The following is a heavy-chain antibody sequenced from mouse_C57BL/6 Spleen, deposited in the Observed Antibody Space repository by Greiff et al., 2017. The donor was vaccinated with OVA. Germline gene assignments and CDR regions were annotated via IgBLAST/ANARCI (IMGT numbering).Heavy chain of an antibody. CDR1: GYAFSSYW. J-gene: IGHJ2*01. CDR3: ARGGDGYFFDY. V-gene: IGHV1-80*01. D-gene: IGHD2-3*01. CDR2: IYPGDGDT. Sequence: QVQLQQSGAELVKPGASVKISCKASGYAFSSYWMNWVKQRPGKGLEWIGQIYPGDGDTNYNGKFKGKATLTADKSSSTAYMQLSSLTSEDSAVYFCARGGDGYFFDYWGKGTTLTVYS.